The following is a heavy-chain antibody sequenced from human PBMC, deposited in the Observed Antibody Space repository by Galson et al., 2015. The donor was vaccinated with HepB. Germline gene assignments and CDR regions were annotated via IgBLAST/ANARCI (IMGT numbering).Heavy chain of an antibody. D-gene: IGHD3-10*01. CDR2: IIPIFGTA. CDR1: GGTFSSYA. CDR3: ALLGGHYYGSGSHGEGY. V-gene: IGHV1-69*13. J-gene: IGHJ4*02. Sequence: SVKVSCKASGGTFSSYAISWVRQAPGQGLEWMGGIIPIFGTANYAQKFQGRVTITADESTSTAYMELSSLRSEDTAVYYCALLGGHYYGSGSHGEGYWGQGTLVTVSS.